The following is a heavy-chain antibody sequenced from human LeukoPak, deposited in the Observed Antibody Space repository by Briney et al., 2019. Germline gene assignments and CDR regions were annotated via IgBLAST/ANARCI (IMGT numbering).Heavy chain of an antibody. Sequence: GGSLRLSCAASGFTFSSYSMNWVRQAPGKGLEWVSSISSSSSYIYYADSVKGRFTISRDNAKNSLYLQMNSLRAEDTAVYYCARVPRIRSGYYLWGQGTLVTVSS. CDR2: ISSSSSYI. D-gene: IGHD3-3*01. CDR1: GFTFSSYS. CDR3: ARVPRIRSGYYL. V-gene: IGHV3-21*01. J-gene: IGHJ5*02.